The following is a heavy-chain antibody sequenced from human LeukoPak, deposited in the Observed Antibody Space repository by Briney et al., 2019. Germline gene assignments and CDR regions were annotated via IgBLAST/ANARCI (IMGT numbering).Heavy chain of an antibody. CDR1: GYTFTGYF. Sequence: ASVKVSCKASGYTFTGYFMHWVRQAPGQGLEWMGWINPNSGGTNYAQKVQGRVTMTRDTSISTAYMELSRLRSDDTAVYYCARDHGYSYDDGLDYWGQGTLVTVSS. D-gene: IGHD5-18*01. CDR3: ARDHGYSYDDGLDY. J-gene: IGHJ4*02. CDR2: INPNSGGT. V-gene: IGHV1-2*02.